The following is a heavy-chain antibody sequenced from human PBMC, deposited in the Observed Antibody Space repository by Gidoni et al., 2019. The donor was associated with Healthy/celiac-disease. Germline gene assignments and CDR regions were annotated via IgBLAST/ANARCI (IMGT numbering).Heavy chain of an antibody. V-gene: IGHV3-9*01. J-gene: IGHJ4*02. D-gene: IGHD6-19*01. CDR2: ISWNSGSI. CDR1: GFTFDDSA. CDR3: AKDIGGYSSGGYLPDY. Sequence: EVQLVESGGGLVQPGRSLRLSCAASGFTFDDSAMHWVRQAPGKGLEWVSGISWNSGSIGYADSVKGRFTISRDNAKNSLYLQMNSLRAEDTALYYCAKDIGGYSSGGYLPDYWGQGTLVTVSS.